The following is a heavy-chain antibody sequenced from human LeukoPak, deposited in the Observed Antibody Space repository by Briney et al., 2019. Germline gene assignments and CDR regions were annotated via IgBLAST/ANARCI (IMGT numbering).Heavy chain of an antibody. D-gene: IGHD3-16*02. J-gene: IGHJ4*02. CDR3: ARVGRGYHQNYFDY. CDR1: GGSFSGYY. V-gene: IGHV4-34*01. CDR2: INHSGST. Sequence: SETLSLTCAVYGGSFSGYYWNWIRQPPGKGLEWIGEINHSGSTNYNPSLKSRVTISVDTSKNQFSLKLSSVTAADTAVYYCARVGRGYHQNYFDYWGQGTLVTVSS.